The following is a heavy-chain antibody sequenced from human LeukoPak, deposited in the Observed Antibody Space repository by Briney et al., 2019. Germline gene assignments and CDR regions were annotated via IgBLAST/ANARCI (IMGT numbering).Heavy chain of an antibody. V-gene: IGHV3-73*01. CDR2: IRSKANNYAT. CDR3: TRACGGDCFDY. Sequence: GGSLRLSCAASGFTFSGSGMHWVRQASGKGLEWVGRIRSKANNYATAYAASVKGRFTISRDDSKSTAYLQMNSLKTEDTAVYYCTRACGGDCFDYWGQGTLVTVSS. J-gene: IGHJ4*02. D-gene: IGHD2-21*01. CDR1: GFTFSGSG.